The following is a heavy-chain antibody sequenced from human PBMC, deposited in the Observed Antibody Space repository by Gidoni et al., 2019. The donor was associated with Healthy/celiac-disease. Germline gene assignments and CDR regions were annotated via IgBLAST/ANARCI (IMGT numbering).Heavy chain of an antibody. V-gene: IGHV4-59*01. D-gene: IGHD4-17*01. CDR2: IYYSGST. J-gene: IGHJ6*02. Sequence: QVQLQESGPGLVKPSETLSLTCTVSGGSISSYYWSWIRQPPGKGLEWLGYIYYSGSTNYNPSLKSRVTISVDTSKNQFSLKLSSVTAADTAVYYCARRNYGDYSSYYYGMDVWGQGTTVTVSS. CDR1: GGSISSYY. CDR3: ARRNYGDYSSYYYGMDV.